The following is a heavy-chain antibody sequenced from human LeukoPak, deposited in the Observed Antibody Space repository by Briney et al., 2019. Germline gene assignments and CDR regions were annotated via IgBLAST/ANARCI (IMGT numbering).Heavy chain of an antibody. V-gene: IGHV3-21*01. CDR3: ARHTTSRYVDY. Sequence: GGSLRLSCAASGFTFSSYSMNWVRQAPGKGLEWVSSISSSSSYIYYADSVKGRFTISRDNAKTSLYLQMNSLRAEDTAVYYCARHTTSRYVDYWGQGTLVTVSS. D-gene: IGHD1-26*01. J-gene: IGHJ4*02. CDR1: GFTFSSYS. CDR2: ISSSSSYI.